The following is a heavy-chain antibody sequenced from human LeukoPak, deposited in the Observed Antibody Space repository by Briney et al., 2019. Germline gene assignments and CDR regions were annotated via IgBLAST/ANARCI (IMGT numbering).Heavy chain of an antibody. CDR3: ACAGYSGSWFYYGMDV. CDR2: IIPIFGIA. V-gene: IGHV1-69*04. J-gene: IGHJ6*04. CDR1: GGTFSSYA. D-gene: IGHD6-13*01. Sequence: GASVKVSCKASGGTFSSYAISWVRQAPGQGLEWMGRIIPIFGIANYAQKFQGRVTITADKSTSTAYMELSSLRSEDTAVYYCACAGYSGSWFYYGMDVWGKGTTVTVSS.